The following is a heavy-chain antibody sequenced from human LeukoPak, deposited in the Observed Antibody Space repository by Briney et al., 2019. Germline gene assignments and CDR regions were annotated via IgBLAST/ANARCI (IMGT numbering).Heavy chain of an antibody. CDR1: GFTFSNYW. CDR3: ARDKRSQINSGWYSPGAFDV. D-gene: IGHD6-13*01. Sequence: GGSLRLSCAASGFTFSNYWMYWVRQAPWKGLVWVSRISTDGSNKCYADSVKGRFTISRDNAKNTLYVQMNSLRAEDTAVYYCARDKRSQINSGWYSPGAFDVWGQGTKVTVSS. CDR2: ISTDGSNK. V-gene: IGHV3-74*01. J-gene: IGHJ3*01.